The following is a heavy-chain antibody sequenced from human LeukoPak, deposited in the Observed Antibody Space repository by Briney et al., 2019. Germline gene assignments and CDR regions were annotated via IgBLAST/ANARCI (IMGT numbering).Heavy chain of an antibody. J-gene: IGHJ4*02. V-gene: IGHV3-30*18. CDR3: AKDYHLHGATFPGH. CDR2: ISLDGSNQ. D-gene: IGHD1-14*01. CDR1: RFTFRNYC. Sequence: GSLRLSCSASRFTFRNYCMQLVRPAPGKGLEWLALISLDGSNQFYADSVKGRFTISRDNSKDTLYLQMDALRPEDTAVYFCAKDYHLHGATFPGHWGQGTLVTVSS.